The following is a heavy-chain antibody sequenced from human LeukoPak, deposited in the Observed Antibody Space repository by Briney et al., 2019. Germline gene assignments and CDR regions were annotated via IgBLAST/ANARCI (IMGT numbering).Heavy chain of an antibody. Sequence: GASVKVSCKASGYTFTTYYMHWVRQAPGQGLEWMGIINPSGGTTSYPQKFQGRVTMTRDTSTSTVYMELSSLRSEDTAVYYCARGIAARRPFDYWGQGTLVTVSS. D-gene: IGHD6-6*01. CDR2: INPSGGTT. CDR1: GYTFTTYY. J-gene: IGHJ4*02. V-gene: IGHV1-46*01. CDR3: ARGIAARRPFDY.